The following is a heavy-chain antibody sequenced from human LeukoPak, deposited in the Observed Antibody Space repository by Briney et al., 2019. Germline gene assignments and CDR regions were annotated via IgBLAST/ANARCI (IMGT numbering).Heavy chain of an antibody. D-gene: IGHD3-3*01. Sequence: PGGSLRLSCAASGFTFSSYAMSWVRQAPGKGLEWVSAISGSGDKTYYTDSVKGRFTISRDNSKNTLDRQMNSLRAEDTALYYGAKNVGYDFWSGYLEFDPWGQGTLVTVSS. J-gene: IGHJ5*02. V-gene: IGHV3-23*01. CDR1: GFTFSSYA. CDR3: AKNVGYDFWSGYLEFDP. CDR2: ISGSGDKT.